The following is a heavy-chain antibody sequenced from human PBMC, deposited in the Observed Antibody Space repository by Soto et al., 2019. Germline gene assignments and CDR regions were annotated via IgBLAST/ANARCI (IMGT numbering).Heavy chain of an antibody. CDR1: GDTLTELS. J-gene: IGHJ6*02. D-gene: IGHD6-6*01. CDR3: ATDSSSSPGTYHYYGLDF. V-gene: IGHV1-24*01. CDR2: FDPEDGVT. Sequence: ASVKVSCKVSGDTLTELSMHWVRQAPGKGLEWMGGFDPEDGVTIYAQKFQGRVTMTEDTSTDKAYMELSSLRSEDTAVYSCATDSSSSPGTYHYYGLDFWGQGNKVTV.